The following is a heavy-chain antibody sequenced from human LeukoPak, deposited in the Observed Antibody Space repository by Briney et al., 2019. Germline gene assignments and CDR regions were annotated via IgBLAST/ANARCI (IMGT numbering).Heavy chain of an antibody. CDR2: TSDRGDYT. J-gene: IGHJ2*01. CDR3: ARGSRYGDYGLRYFDL. Sequence: GGSLRLSCAASGFTFTSYSMSWVRQAPGKGLEWVSGTSDRGDYTYYADSVKGRFTISRDSSKNTLFLQMNSLRAEDTAVYYCARGSRYGDYGLRYFDLWGRGTLVTVSS. V-gene: IGHV3-23*01. CDR1: GFTFTSYS. D-gene: IGHD4-17*01.